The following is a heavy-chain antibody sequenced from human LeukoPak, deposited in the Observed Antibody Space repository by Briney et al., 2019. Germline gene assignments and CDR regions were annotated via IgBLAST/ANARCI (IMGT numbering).Heavy chain of an antibody. CDR1: VHPLPSSP. D-gene: IGHD2-15*01. J-gene: IGHJ4*02. V-gene: IGHV3-23*01. Sequence: PGGSLRLSCCPPVHPLPSSPGAPGRQAPGKGLEWVSAISGSGGRTYYADSVKGRFTISRDNSKNTNYLQMNSPRAEDTALANSLRATIGVYGNSGDFDKWGQGTLVTVSS. CDR2: ISGSGGRT. CDR3: LRATIGVYGNSGDFDK.